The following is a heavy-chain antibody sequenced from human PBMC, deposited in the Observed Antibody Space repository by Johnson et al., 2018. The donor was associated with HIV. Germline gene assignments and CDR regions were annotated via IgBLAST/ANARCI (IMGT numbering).Heavy chain of an antibody. J-gene: IGHJ3*02. D-gene: IGHD6-19*01. Sequence: QVQLVESGGGVVQPGRSLRLSCAASGFTFRSYAMHWVRQAPGKGLEWVAVISYDGSNKYYADSVKGRFTISRDNSKNTLYLQMNSLRAEDTAVYYCARVSTQWLRVDAFDIWGQGTMVTVSS. CDR1: GFTFRSYA. CDR3: ARVSTQWLRVDAFDI. V-gene: IGHV3-30-3*01. CDR2: ISYDGSNK.